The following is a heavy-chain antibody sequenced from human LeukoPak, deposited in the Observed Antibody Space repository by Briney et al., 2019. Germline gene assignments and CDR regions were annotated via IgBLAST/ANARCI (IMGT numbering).Heavy chain of an antibody. V-gene: IGHV3-74*01. Sequence: GGSLRLSCAASGFTFSSYWMHWVRQAPGKGLVWVSRINSDGSSTNYADSVKGRFTISRGNAKNTLYLQMNSLRAEDTAVYYCARKAAGLTSDYWGQGTLVTVSS. J-gene: IGHJ4*02. D-gene: IGHD6-13*01. CDR3: ARKAAGLTSDY. CDR2: INSDGSST. CDR1: GFTFSSYW.